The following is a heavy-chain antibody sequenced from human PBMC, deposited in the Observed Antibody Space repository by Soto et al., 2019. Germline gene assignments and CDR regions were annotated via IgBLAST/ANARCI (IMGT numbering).Heavy chain of an antibody. J-gene: IGHJ6*02. D-gene: IGHD6-13*01. CDR2: INPNSGGT. V-gene: IGHV1-2*04. CDR3: ACASSGIAAAGTDYYYGMDV. CDR1: RYTFTGYS. Sequence: GASLKVSCKASRYTFTGYSMRWARQAPGQGLEWMGWINPNSGGTNYAQKFQGWVTMTRDTSISTAYMELSRLRSDDTAVYYCACASSGIAAAGTDYYYGMDVWGQGTTVTVSS.